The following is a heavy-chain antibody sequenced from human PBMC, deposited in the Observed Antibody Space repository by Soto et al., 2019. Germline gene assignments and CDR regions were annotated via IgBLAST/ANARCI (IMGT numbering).Heavy chain of an antibody. CDR3: ARSNYGLNYFDY. CDR2: IYYSGST. D-gene: IGHD4-17*01. CDR1: GGSISSYY. Sequence: TLSLTCTVSGGSISSYYWSWIRQPPGKGLEWIGYIYYSGSTNYNPSLKSRVTISVDTSKNQFSLKLSSVTAADTAVYYCARSNYGLNYFDYWGQGTLVTVSS. V-gene: IGHV4-59*08. J-gene: IGHJ4*02.